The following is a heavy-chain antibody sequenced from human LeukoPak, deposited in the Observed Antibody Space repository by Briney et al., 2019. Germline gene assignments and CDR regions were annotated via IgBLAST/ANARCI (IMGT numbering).Heavy chain of an antibody. D-gene: IGHD4-17*01. J-gene: IGHJ5*02. CDR3: ARDGNSYYGDIGSKAVNWFDP. Sequence: SETLSLTCAVYGGSSSGYYWSWIRQPPGKGLEWIGEINHSGSTNYNPSLKSRVTISVDTSKNQFSLKLSSVTAADTAVYYCARDGNSYYGDIGSKAVNWFDPWGQGTLVTVSS. V-gene: IGHV4-34*01. CDR1: GGSSSGYY. CDR2: INHSGST.